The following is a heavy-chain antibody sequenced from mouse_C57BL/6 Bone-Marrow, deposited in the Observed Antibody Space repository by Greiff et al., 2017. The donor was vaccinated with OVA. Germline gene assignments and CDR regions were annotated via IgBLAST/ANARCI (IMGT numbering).Heavy chain of an antibody. V-gene: IGHV1-39*01. CDR1: GYSFTDYN. CDR2: INPNYGTT. J-gene: IGHJ2*01. Sequence: EVKLQESGPELVKPGASVKISCKASGYSFTDYNMNWVKQSNGKSLEWIGVINPNYGTTSYNQKFKGKATLTVDQSSSTAYMQLNSLTSEDSAVYYCAKGYYYGSSPYFDYWGQGTTLTVSS. D-gene: IGHD1-1*01. CDR3: AKGYYYGSSPYFDY.